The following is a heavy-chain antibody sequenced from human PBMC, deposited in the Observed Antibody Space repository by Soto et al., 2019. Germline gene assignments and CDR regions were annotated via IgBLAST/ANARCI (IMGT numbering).Heavy chain of an antibody. CDR3: AKDDIGLRDIVVVPAATNPDNWFDP. V-gene: IGHV3-30*18. Sequence: GGSLRLSCAASGFTFSSYGMHWVRQAPGKGLEWVAVISYDGSNKYYADSVKGRFTISRDNSKNTLYLQMNSLGAEDTAVYYCAKDDIGLRDIVVVPAATNPDNWFDPWGQGT. CDR1: GFTFSSYG. CDR2: ISYDGSNK. D-gene: IGHD2-2*01. J-gene: IGHJ5*02.